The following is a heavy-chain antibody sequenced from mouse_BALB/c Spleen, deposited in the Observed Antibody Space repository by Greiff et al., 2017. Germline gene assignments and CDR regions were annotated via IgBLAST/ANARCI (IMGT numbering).Heavy chain of an antibody. Sequence: DVMLVESGGGLVQPGGSLRLSCATSGFTFTDYYMSWVRQPPGKALEWLGFIRNKANGYTTEYSASVKGRFTISRDNSQSILYLQMNTLRAEDSATYYCARVAAKGAMDYWGQGTSVTVSS. J-gene: IGHJ4*01. D-gene: IGHD1-2*01. CDR3: ARVAAKGAMDY. V-gene: IGHV7-3*02. CDR2: IRNKANGYTT. CDR1: GFTFTDYY.